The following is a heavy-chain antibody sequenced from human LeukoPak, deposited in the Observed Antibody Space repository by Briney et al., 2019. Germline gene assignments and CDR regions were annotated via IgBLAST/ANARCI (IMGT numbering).Heavy chain of an antibody. CDR1: GGSFSGYY. J-gene: IGHJ4*02. CDR3: ARGEDSYYYDSSGYFRN. D-gene: IGHD3-22*01. Sequence: PSETLSLTCAVYGGSFSGYYWSWIRQPPGKGLEWIGEINHSGSTNYNPSLKSRVTISVDTSKNQFSLKLSSVTAADTAVYYCARGEDSYYYDSSGYFRNWGQGTLVTVSS. V-gene: IGHV4-34*01. CDR2: INHSGST.